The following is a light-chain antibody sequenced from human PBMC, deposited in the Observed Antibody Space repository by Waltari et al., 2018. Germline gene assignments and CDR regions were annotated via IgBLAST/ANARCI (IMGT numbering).Light chain of an antibody. J-gene: IGLJ1*01. CDR3: QVWDSGSDHHV. V-gene: IGLV3-21*02. Sequence: SFVLTQPPSASVAPGQTARITCGGGDSGSKSVHRVQQKPGQAPVLVVFDDTERPSGIPDRVSGSNSGNTATLTIDRVEPGDEADYYCQVWDSGSDHHVFGTGTKVTVL. CDR2: DDT. CDR1: DSGSKS.